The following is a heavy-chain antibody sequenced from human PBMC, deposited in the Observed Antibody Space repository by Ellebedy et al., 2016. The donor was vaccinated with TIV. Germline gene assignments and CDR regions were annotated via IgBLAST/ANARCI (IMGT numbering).Heavy chain of an antibody. CDR2: IKQDGSEK. CDR1: GFTFSSYW. V-gene: IGHV3-7*01. Sequence: GESLKISCAASGFTFSSYWMSWVRQAPGKGLEWVANIKQDGSEKYYVDSVKGRFTISRDNAKNSLYLQMNSLRAEDTAVYYCARKGDFGDVWGQGTTVTVSS. J-gene: IGHJ6*02. D-gene: IGHD3-3*01. CDR3: ARKGDFGDV.